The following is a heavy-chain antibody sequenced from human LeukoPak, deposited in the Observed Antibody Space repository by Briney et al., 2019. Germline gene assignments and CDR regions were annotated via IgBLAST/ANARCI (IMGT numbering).Heavy chain of an antibody. V-gene: IGHV3-74*01. Sequence: GGSLRLSCAASGFTFSSYWMHWVRQAPGKGLVGVSRINSDGSSTTYADSVKGRFTISRDNAKNTLYLQINSLRAEDTAVYYCARGLRGYSSYCKDYWGQGTLVTVSS. J-gene: IGHJ4*02. CDR1: GFTFSSYW. D-gene: IGHD6-13*01. CDR3: ARGLRGYSSYCKDY. CDR2: INSDGSST.